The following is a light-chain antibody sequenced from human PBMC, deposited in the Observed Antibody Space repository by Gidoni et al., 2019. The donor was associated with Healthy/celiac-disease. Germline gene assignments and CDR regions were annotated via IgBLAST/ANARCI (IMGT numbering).Light chain of an antibody. Sequence: SQSVSSNLAWYQQKPGQAPRLLIYGASTRATGIPARFSGSGSGTEFTLTISSLQSEDFAVYYCQQYNNWPPRYTFXQXTKLEIK. CDR1: QSVSSN. CDR2: GAS. V-gene: IGKV3-15*01. J-gene: IGKJ2*01. CDR3: QQYNNWPPRYT.